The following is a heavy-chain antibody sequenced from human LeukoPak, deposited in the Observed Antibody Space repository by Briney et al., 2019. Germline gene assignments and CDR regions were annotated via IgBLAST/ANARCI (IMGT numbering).Heavy chain of an antibody. Sequence: GASVKISCKASGYTFTGYYMHWVRQAPGQGLEWMGWINPNSGGTNYAQKFQGRVTMTRDTSISTAYMVLSRLRSDDTAVYYWARAANYDSSGYQDYWGQGTLVTVSS. CDR1: GYTFTGYY. CDR3: ARAANYDSSGYQDY. V-gene: IGHV1-2*02. D-gene: IGHD3-22*01. CDR2: INPNSGGT. J-gene: IGHJ4*02.